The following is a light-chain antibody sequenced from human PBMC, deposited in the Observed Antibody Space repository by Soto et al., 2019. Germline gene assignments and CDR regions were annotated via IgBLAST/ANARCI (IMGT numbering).Light chain of an antibody. CDR3: QQYQSLPHT. CDR1: QEISHY. Sequence: DIRMTQSPSSLSASVGDRVTITCQASQEISHYLTWYQQKPGKAPELLIYDTSNLKTGVPSRFSGSGFGTDFTLTISSLQPEDFATYHCQQYQSLPHTFGQGTKVDIK. CDR2: DTS. V-gene: IGKV1-33*01. J-gene: IGKJ2*01.